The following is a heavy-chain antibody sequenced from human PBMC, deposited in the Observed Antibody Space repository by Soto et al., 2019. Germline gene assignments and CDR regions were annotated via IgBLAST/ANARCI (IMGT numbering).Heavy chain of an antibody. CDR2: ISYDGSNK. D-gene: IGHD6-19*01. CDR1: GFIFSSYG. Sequence: QVQLVESGGGVVQPGRSLRLSCAASGFIFSSYGMHWVRQAPGKGLEWVAVISYDGSNKYYADSVKGRFTISRDNSKNTLYLQMNSLRAEDTAVYYCAKVISGWFFDYWGQGTLVTVSS. J-gene: IGHJ4*02. CDR3: AKVISGWFFDY. V-gene: IGHV3-30*18.